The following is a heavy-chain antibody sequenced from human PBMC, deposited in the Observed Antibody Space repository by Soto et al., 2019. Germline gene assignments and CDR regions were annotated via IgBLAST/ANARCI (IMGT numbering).Heavy chain of an antibody. D-gene: IGHD2-15*01. CDR2: IYHSGST. CDR1: GGSISSYY. V-gene: IGHV4-59*12. CDR3: ARGYCSGGSCRLDY. Sequence: SETLSLTCTVSGGSISSYYWRWIRQPPGKGLEWIGYIYHSGSTNYNPSLKSRVTISVDRSKNQFSLKLSSVTAADTAVYYCARGYCSGGSCRLDYWGQGTLVTVSS. J-gene: IGHJ4*02.